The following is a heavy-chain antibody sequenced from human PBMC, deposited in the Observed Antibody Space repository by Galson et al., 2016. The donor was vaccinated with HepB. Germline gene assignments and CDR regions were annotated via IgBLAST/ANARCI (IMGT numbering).Heavy chain of an antibody. D-gene: IGHD3-3*01. V-gene: IGHV3-7*01. CDR2: IKEDGSEI. Sequence: SLRLSCAASGFTFNTYWMIWVRQAPGKGLEWVATIKEDGSEIYYVDSVKGRFTISRDNPQNLLYLQRNSLSTEDTAIYYCASPGYSFGLDYWGQGTLVTVSS. J-gene: IGHJ4*02. CDR1: GFTFNTYW. CDR3: ASPGYSFGLDY.